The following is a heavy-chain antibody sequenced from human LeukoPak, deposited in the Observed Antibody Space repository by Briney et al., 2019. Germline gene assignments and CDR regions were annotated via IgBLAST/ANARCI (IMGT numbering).Heavy chain of an antibody. J-gene: IGHJ4*02. V-gene: IGHV3-30*04. CDR1: GFTFSSYA. D-gene: IGHD1-1*01. CDR3: ARDWGVHPAFDY. Sequence: PGGSLRLSCAASGFTFSSYAMHWVRQAPGKGLEWVAVISYDGSNKYYADSVKGRFTISRDNSKNTLYLQMNSLRAEDTAVYYCARDWGVHPAFDYWGQGTLVTVSS. CDR2: ISYDGSNK.